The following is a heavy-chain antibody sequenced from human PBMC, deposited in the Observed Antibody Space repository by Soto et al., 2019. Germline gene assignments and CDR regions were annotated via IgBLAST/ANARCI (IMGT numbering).Heavy chain of an antibody. CDR2: ISASGDNS. J-gene: IGHJ4*02. Sequence: GTLRPSGAASGFTFSSYAMSWVRQAPGKGLEWLVGISASGDNSYYADSVKGRFTISRDNCKGTLYLQMNNLRAEDTAVYYCADGGEWSFNFVYWGQGTLVTVSS. CDR3: ADGGEWSFNFVY. D-gene: IGHD3-3*01. V-gene: IGHV3-23*01. CDR1: GFTFSSYA.